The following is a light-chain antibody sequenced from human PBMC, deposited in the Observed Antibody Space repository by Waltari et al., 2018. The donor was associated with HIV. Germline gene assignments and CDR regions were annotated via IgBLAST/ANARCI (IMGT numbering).Light chain of an antibody. CDR2: DAS. CDR3: QQRTKWPT. CDR1: QSVFTY. V-gene: IGKV3-11*01. J-gene: IGKJ4*01. Sequence: LTQNPAPLSFSPGGRAPPSCRASQSVFTYLAWYQQKPGQAPRLLIYDASNRATGIPARFSASGSGTDFTLTISSLEPEDFAVYFCQQRTKWPTFGGGTKVEIK.